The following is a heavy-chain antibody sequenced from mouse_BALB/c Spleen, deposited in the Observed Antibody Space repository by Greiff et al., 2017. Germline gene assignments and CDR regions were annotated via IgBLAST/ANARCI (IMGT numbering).Heavy chain of an antibody. CDR1: GFTFSSFG. CDR3: AREGNYNWYFDV. CDR2: ISSGSSTI. V-gene: IGHV5-17*02. J-gene: IGHJ1*01. Sequence: EVQLVESGGGLVQPGGSRKLSCAASGFTFSSFGMHWVRQAPEKGLEWVAYISSGSSTIYYADTVKGRFTISRDNPKNTLFLQMTSLRSEDTAMYYCAREGNYNWYFDVWGAGTTVTVSS. D-gene: IGHD2-1*01.